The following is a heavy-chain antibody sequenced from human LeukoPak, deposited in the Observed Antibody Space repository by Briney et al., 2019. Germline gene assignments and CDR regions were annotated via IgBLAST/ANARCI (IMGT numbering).Heavy chain of an antibody. CDR3: ASKGPLIAAAGTFDY. CDR1: GGSISNNY. Sequence: SETLSLTCTVSGGSISNNYWSWIRQPPGKGLEWIAYMFYTGSIIYNPSLKSRVTISVDTSKNQFSLKLSSVTAADTAVYYCASKGPLIAAAGTFDYWGQGTLVTVSS. CDR2: MFYTGSI. J-gene: IGHJ4*02. D-gene: IGHD6-13*01. V-gene: IGHV4-59*08.